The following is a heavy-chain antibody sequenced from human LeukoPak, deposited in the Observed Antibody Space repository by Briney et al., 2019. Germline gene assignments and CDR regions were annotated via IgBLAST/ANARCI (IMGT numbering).Heavy chain of an antibody. Sequence: ASVKVSCMASGYTFTGYYMHWVRQAPGQGLEWMGWINPNSGGTNYAQEFQGRVTMTRDTSISTAYMELSRLRSDDTAVYYCARDQYPQLPHDYWGQGTLVTVSS. V-gene: IGHV1-2*02. CDR1: GYTFTGYY. CDR2: INPNSGGT. CDR3: ARDQYPQLPHDY. J-gene: IGHJ4*02. D-gene: IGHD2-2*01.